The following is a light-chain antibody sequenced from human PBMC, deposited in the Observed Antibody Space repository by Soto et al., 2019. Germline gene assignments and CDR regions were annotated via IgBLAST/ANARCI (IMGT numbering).Light chain of an antibody. V-gene: IGKV3-20*01. CDR3: QQYGSSYPWT. J-gene: IGKJ1*01. Sequence: EIVLTQSPCTLSLSPGERATLSCRASQSVSSNYLAWYQQKPGQAPRLLTYGASSRATGIPDRFSGSGSGTDFTLTIRRLEPEDFAVYYCQQYGSSYPWTFGQGAKVDIK. CDR1: QSVSSNY. CDR2: GAS.